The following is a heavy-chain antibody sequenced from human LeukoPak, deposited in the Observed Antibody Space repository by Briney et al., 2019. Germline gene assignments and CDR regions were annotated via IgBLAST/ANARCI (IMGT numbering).Heavy chain of an antibody. CDR3: ARVAAGQYYFDY. CDR2: TYYRSKWYN. D-gene: IGHD6-13*01. J-gene: IGHJ4*02. V-gene: IGHV6-1*01. Sequence: SQTLSLTCGISGDSVSTNGVAWNWIRQSPSRGLEWLGRTYYRSKWYNDYAVSVKSRITINPDTSRNQFSLKLSSVTAADTAVYYCARVAAGQYYFDYWGQGTLVTVSS. CDR1: GDSVSTNGVA.